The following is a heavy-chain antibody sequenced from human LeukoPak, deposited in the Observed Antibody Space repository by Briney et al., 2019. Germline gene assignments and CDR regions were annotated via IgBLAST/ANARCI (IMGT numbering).Heavy chain of an antibody. V-gene: IGHV3-23*01. CDR2: ISGSGGST. CDR1: GFSLSGYW. D-gene: IGHD1-1*01. CDR3: AKDGSPAERGTSGYYFDY. J-gene: IGHJ4*02. Sequence: GGSLRLSCAASGFSLSGYWMHWVRQVQGKGLEWVSAISGSGGSTYYVDSVNGRLPIYRDNSKNTLYPQRNSLRAEDTAVYYCAKDGSPAERGTSGYYFDYWGQGTLVTVSS.